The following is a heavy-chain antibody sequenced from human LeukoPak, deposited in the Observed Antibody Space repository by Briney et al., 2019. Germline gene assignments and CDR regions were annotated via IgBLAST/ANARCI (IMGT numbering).Heavy chain of an antibody. V-gene: IGHV3-23*01. CDR3: AKDPIWGSWNDVGDLNY. CDR1: GFTFSSYT. D-gene: IGHD1-1*01. CDR2: ICGSGGRA. Sequence: PGGSLRLSCAASGFTFSSYTISWVRQAPGKGLEWVAAICGSGGRAYYADSVRGRFTISRDNSKNTLYLQMNSLRAEDTAVYYCAKDPIWGSWNDVGDLNYWGQGTLVTVSS. J-gene: IGHJ4*02.